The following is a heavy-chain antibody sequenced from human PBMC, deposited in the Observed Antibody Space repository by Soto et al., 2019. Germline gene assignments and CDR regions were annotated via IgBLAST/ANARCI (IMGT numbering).Heavy chain of an antibody. V-gene: IGHV3-21*01. D-gene: IGHD3-22*01. CDR3: ARVPPLSGYPSYYYYYGMDV. J-gene: IGHJ6*02. Sequence: EVQLVESGGGLVKPGGSLRLSCAASGFTFSTYSMNWVRQAPGKGLEWVSSISSSSRYIYYADSVRGRFTISRDNAKNLLFLQMDSLRAEDTAVYYCARVPPLSGYPSYYYYYGMDVWGQGTTVTVSS. CDR1: GFTFSTYS. CDR2: ISSSSRYI.